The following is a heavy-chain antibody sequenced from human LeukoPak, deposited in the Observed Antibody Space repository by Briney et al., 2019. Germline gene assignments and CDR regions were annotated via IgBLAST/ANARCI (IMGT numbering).Heavy chain of an antibody. CDR3: AKPLHFTTGIAAHPLDY. D-gene: IGHD6-6*01. Sequence: GGSLRLSCAASGFTFSSYAMSWVRQAPGKGLEWVSAISGSGGSTYYADSVKGRFTISRDNSRNTLYLQMNSLRAEDTAVYYCAKPLHFTTGIAAHPLDYWGQGTLVAVSS. CDR1: GFTFSSYA. V-gene: IGHV3-23*01. CDR2: ISGSGGST. J-gene: IGHJ4*02.